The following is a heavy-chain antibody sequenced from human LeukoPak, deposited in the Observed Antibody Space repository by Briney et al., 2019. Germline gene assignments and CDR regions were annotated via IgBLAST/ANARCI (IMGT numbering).Heavy chain of an antibody. V-gene: IGHV4-59*11. CDR1: GGSISGRY. Sequence: KPSETLSLTCTVSGGSISGRYWGWIRQPPGKGLEWIGYINYSGSTDYNPSLKSRVTISLDTSKNQCSLKLSSVTAADTAVYYCARDAGGGPFFDYWGQGTLVTVSS. CDR2: INYSGST. J-gene: IGHJ4*02. CDR3: ARDAGGGPFFDY. D-gene: IGHD2-15*01.